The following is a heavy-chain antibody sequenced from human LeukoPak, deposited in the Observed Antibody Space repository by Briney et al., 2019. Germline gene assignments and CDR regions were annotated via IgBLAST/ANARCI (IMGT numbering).Heavy chain of an antibody. D-gene: IGHD3-10*01. CDR3: ARRGTVRGVYYFDY. Sequence: SETLSLTCTVSGGSISSYYWSWIRQPPGKGLEWIGYIYYSGSTNYNPSLKSRVTISVDTSKNQFSLKLSSVTAADTAVYYCARRGTVRGVYYFDYWGQGTLVTVSS. J-gene: IGHJ4*02. CDR1: GGSISSYY. V-gene: IGHV4-59*08. CDR2: IYYSGST.